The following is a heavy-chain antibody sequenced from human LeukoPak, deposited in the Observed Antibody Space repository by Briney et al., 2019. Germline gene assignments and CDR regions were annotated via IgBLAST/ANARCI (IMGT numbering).Heavy chain of an antibody. CDR1: GGSISSYY. CDR2: IYYSGST. Sequence: PSETLSLTCTVSGGSISSYYWSWIRQPPGKGLEWIGYIYYSGSTNYNPSLKSRVTISVDTSKNQFSLKLSSVTAADTAVYYCASTGYCSSTSCSEFDYRGQGTLVTVSS. CDR3: ASTGYCSSTSCSEFDY. J-gene: IGHJ4*02. V-gene: IGHV4-59*01. D-gene: IGHD2-2*01.